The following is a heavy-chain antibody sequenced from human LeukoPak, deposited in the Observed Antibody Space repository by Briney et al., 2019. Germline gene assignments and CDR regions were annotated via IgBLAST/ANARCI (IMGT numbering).Heavy chain of an antibody. CDR2: IKEDGSET. CDR1: GFTFSNFW. D-gene: IGHD2-15*01. J-gene: IGHJ4*02. V-gene: IGHV3-7*01. CDR3: AKEVLEYCSGGSCRGFDY. Sequence: GGSLRLSCAASGFTFSNFWMTWVRQAPGKGLEWVANIKEDGSETYYVDSVKGRFTISRDNAKNSLYLQMNSLRVEDTAVYYCAKEVLEYCSGGSCRGFDYWGQGTLVTVSS.